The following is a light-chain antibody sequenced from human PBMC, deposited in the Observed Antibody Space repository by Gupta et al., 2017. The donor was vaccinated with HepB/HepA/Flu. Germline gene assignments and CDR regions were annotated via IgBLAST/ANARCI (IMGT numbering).Light chain of an antibody. J-gene: IGLJ3*02. CDR3: QAWHVSTVL. Sequence: SYEVTQPPSVSVSPGQTASITCSGHGLGDKYVCWYQQKPGQSPVLVIYQDTKRPSGIPERFSASTSGNTATLTISGTQAMDEADYYCQAWHVSTVLFGGGTKLTVL. V-gene: IGLV3-1*01. CDR2: QDT. CDR1: GLGDKY.